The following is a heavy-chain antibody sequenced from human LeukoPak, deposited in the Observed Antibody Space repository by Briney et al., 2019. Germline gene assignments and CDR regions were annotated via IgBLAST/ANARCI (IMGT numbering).Heavy chain of an antibody. Sequence: PGGSLSLSCAASGFTLSDYYMGWIRQAPGNGLEWVSYSSSSGSTISYADSVKGRFAISRDNANNSLYLQTNSLRAEDTGVYYCARRRDFIDYWGQGTLVAVSS. CDR3: ARRRDFIDY. CDR1: GFTLSDYY. J-gene: IGHJ4*02. V-gene: IGHV3-11*01. D-gene: IGHD3/OR15-3a*01. CDR2: SSSSGSTI.